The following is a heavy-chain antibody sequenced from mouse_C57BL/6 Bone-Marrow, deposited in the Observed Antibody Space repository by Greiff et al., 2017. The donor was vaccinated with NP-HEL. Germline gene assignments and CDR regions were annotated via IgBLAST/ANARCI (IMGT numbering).Heavy chain of an antibody. CDR1: GFNIKDDC. Sequence: VQLKESGAELVRPGASVKLSCTASGFNIKDDCMHWVKQRPEQGLEWIGWIDPENGDTEYASKFQGKATITADTSSNTAYLQLSSLTSEDTAVYYCTTFDYGTYYAMDYWGQGTSVTVSS. CDR3: TTFDYGTYYAMDY. V-gene: IGHV14-4*01. D-gene: IGHD2-1*01. J-gene: IGHJ4*01. CDR2: IDPENGDT.